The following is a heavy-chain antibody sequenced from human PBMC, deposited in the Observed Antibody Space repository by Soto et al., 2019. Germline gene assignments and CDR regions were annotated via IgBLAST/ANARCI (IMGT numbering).Heavy chain of an antibody. CDR2: INSYGSST. J-gene: IGHJ4*02. CDR1: GFTFGNFW. V-gene: IGHV3-74*01. Sequence: PGGSLRLSCSDSGFTFGNFWIHWVRQAPGKGLVWVSRINSYGSSTSYADSVKGRFTISRDNAKNTLYLQMNSLRAEDTAVYYCARAQVVAGTGGYYWGQGALVTVSS. CDR3: ARAQVVAGTGGYY. D-gene: IGHD6-19*01.